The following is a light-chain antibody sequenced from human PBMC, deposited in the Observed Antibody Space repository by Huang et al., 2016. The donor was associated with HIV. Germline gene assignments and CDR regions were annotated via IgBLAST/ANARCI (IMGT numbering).Light chain of an antibody. CDR2: GAP. CDR1: QSASNK. J-gene: IGKJ3*01. V-gene: IGKV3-15*01. CDR3: QQYNDWPIT. Sequence: ETVMTQSPATLSVSPVERATLSCRASQSASNKLAWYQQKPGQAPGLLIYGAPPRATGIPARFRGSGSGTEFTLTISSLQSEDFALYYCQQYNDWPITFGPGTKVDIK.